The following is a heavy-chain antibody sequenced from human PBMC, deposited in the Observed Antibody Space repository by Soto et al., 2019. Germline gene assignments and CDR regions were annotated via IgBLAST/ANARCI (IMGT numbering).Heavy chain of an antibody. Sequence: GESVKISFKGSGYSFSNYWIGWVRQMPGKGLEWMGIIYPGDSDTKYSPSFQGQVTISADESISTAYLQWSSLKASDTAMYYCAKTHGYSYGYLPPDFDYWGQGTLVTVSS. CDR1: GYSFSNYW. CDR2: IYPGDSDT. J-gene: IGHJ4*02. D-gene: IGHD5-18*01. CDR3: AKTHGYSYGYLPPDFDY. V-gene: IGHV5-51*01.